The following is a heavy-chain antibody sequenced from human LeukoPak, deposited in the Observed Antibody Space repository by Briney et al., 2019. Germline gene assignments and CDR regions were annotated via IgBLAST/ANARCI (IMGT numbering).Heavy chain of an antibody. J-gene: IGHJ4*02. V-gene: IGHV3-23*01. D-gene: IGHD3-22*01. CDR3: AKSAYDSSGYYYSSLGDFDY. Sequence: GGSLRLSCAASGFTFSSYGMSWVRQAPGKGLEWVSAISGSGGSTYYADSVKGRFTISRDNSKNTLYLQMNSLRAEDTAVYYCAKSAYDSSGYYYSSLGDFDYWGQGTLVTVSS. CDR1: GFTFSSYG. CDR2: ISGSGGST.